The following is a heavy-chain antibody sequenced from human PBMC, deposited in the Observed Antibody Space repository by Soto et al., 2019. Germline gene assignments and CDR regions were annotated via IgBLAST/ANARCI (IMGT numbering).Heavy chain of an antibody. CDR3: ARGGESSGYDMNWFDP. J-gene: IGHJ5*02. CDR1: GYTFTGYY. CDR2: INPNSGGT. V-gene: IGHV1-2*04. Sequence: GASVKVSCKASGYTFTGYYMHWVRQAPGQGLEWMGWINPNSGGTNYAQKFQGWVTMTRDTSISTAYMELSRLRSDDTAVYYCARGGESSGYDMNWFDPWGQGTLVTVSS. D-gene: IGHD5-12*01.